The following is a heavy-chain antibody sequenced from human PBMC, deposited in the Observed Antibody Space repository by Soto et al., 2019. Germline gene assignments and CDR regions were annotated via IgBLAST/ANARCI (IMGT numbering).Heavy chain of an antibody. CDR1: GGTFSSYA. J-gene: IGHJ6*02. CDR3: ARTLTVTTNYYYGMDV. V-gene: IGHV1-69*13. Sequence: GASVKVSCKASGGTFSSYAISWVRQAPGQGREWMGGIIPIFGTANYAQKFQGRVTITADESTSTAYMELSSLRSEDTAVYYCARTLTVTTNYYYGMDVWGQGXTVTVSS. CDR2: IIPIFGTA. D-gene: IGHD4-17*01.